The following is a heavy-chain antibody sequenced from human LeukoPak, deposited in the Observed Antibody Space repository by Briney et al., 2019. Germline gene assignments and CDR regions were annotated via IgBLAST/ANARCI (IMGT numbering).Heavy chain of an antibody. V-gene: IGHV3-48*03. CDR3: ARVIVSQYYYYYMDV. CDR1: GFTFSSYE. CDR2: ISSSGSTI. J-gene: IGHJ6*03. Sequence: GGSLRLSCAASGFTFSSYEMNWVRQAPGKGLEWVSYISSSGSTIYYADSVKGRFTISRDNAKNSLYLQMNSLRAEDTAVYYCARVIVSQYYYYYMDVWGKGTTVTVSS. D-gene: IGHD2/OR15-2a*01.